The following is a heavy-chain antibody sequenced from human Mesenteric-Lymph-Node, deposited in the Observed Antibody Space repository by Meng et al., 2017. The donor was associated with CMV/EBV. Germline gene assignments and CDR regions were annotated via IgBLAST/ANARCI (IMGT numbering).Heavy chain of an antibody. CDR1: GFTFSDYY. Sequence: GESLKISCAASGFTFSDYYMSWIRQAPGKGLEWVSYISSSGSTIYYADSVKGRFTISRDNAKNSLYLQMNSLRAEDTAVYYCASTPQGYSSSWYLYYFDYWGQGTLVTVSS. CDR2: ISSSGSTI. D-gene: IGHD6-13*01. V-gene: IGHV3-11*04. CDR3: ASTPQGYSSSWYLYYFDY. J-gene: IGHJ4*02.